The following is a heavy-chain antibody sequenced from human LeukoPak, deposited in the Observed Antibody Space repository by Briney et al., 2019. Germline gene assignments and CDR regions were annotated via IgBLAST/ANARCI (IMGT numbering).Heavy chain of an antibody. J-gene: IGHJ3*02. D-gene: IGHD1-1*01. V-gene: IGHV4-59*01. Sequence: SETLSLTCTVSGGSISSYYWGWIRQPPGKGLEWIGYIYTSGRTNYNPSLKSRVTISVDTSKNQFSLKLSSVTAADTAVYYCARYDSSISNDAFDIWGQRTMVIVSS. CDR3: ARYDSSISNDAFDI. CDR1: GGSISSYY. CDR2: IYTSGRT.